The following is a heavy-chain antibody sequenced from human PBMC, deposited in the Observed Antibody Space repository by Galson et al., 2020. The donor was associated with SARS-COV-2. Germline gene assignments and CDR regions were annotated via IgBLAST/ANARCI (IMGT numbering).Heavy chain of an antibody. CDR1: GFTFSSYG. Sequence: QAGGSLRLSCAASGFTFSSYGMHWVRQAPGKGLEWVAVIWYDGSNKYYADSVKGRFTISRDNSKNTLYLQMNSLRADDTAVYYCARDLSGYYGMDVWGQGTTVTVSS. CDR3: ARDLSGYYGMDV. V-gene: IGHV3-33*01. J-gene: IGHJ6*02. D-gene: IGHD3-9*01. CDR2: IWYDGSNK.